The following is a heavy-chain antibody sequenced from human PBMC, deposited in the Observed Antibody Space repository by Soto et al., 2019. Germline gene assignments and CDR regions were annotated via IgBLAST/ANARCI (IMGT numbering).Heavy chain of an antibody. J-gene: IGHJ4*02. CDR3: ARSGHIFAGVV. D-gene: IGHD3-16*01. Sequence: QVQPQESGPGLVKPSETLSLSCAVSGASMNDYYGSWVRQSPGKGLEHIAYVHSTGSVNYNPSLKSRVTISMDTFKNQFSLKLSSVTAADTAIYYCARSGHIFAGVVWGQGILVTVSS. CDR2: VHSTGSV. V-gene: IGHV4-59*01. CDR1: GASMNDYY.